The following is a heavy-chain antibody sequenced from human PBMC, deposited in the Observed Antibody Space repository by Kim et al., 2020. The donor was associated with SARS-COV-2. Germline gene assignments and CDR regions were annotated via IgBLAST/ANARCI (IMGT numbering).Heavy chain of an antibody. D-gene: IGHD4-17*01. CDR2: INPNSGGT. Sequence: ASVKVSCKASGYTFTGYYMHWVRQAPGQGLEWMGWINPNSGGTNYAQKFQGRVTMTRDTSISTAYMELSRLRSDDTAVYYCARFMTTVTSSWFDPWGQGTLVTVSS. J-gene: IGHJ5*02. CDR3: ARFMTTVTSSWFDP. CDR1: GYTFTGYY. V-gene: IGHV1-2*02.